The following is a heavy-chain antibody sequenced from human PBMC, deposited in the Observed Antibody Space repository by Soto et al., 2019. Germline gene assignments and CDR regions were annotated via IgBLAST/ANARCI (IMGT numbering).Heavy chain of an antibody. CDR2: IIPIFGTA. J-gene: IGHJ6*02. D-gene: IGHD2-2*01. CDR3: ARTLGYCSSTSCYYYYYGMDV. V-gene: IGHV1-69*01. Sequence: QVQLVQSGAEVKKPGSSVKVSCKASGGTFSSYAISWVRQAPGQGLEWMGGIIPIFGTANYAQKFQGRVMITADESTSTAYMELSSLRSEDTAVYYCARTLGYCSSTSCYYYYYGMDVWGQGTTVTVSS. CDR1: GGTFSSYA.